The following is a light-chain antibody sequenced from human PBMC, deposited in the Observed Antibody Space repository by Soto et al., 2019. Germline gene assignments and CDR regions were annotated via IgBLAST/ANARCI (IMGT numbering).Light chain of an antibody. V-gene: IGKV1-5*03. CDR2: SAS. J-gene: IGKJ1*01. CDR3: QQYNSYSTFGPAT. CDR1: QSISTW. Sequence: DIQMTQSPSTLSASVGDRFTITCRASQSISTWLSWYQQKPGKAPKLLIYSASDLESGVPSRFSGSGFGTEFTLTITSLQPDDFATYYCQQYNSYSTFGPATFGQGTKVDI.